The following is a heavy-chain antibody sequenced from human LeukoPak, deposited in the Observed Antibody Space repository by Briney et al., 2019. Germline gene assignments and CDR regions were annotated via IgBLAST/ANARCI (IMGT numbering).Heavy chain of an antibody. CDR1: GFTFSSYG. CDR3: AKDISVSYFDY. V-gene: IGHV3-33*06. D-gene: IGHD6-25*01. J-gene: IGHJ4*02. CDR2: IWYDGSNK. Sequence: GGSLRLSCAASGFTFSSYGMHWVRQAPGKGLEWVAVIWYDGSNKYYAASVKGRFTISRDNSKNTLYLHMNTLRAADTAMYYCAKDISVSYFDYWGQGTLVSVSS.